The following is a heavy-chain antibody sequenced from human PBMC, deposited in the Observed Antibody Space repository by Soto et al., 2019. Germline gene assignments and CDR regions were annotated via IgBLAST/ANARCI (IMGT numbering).Heavy chain of an antibody. CDR3: AKLTGSDFWSGFSVGNCYYYGMDV. J-gene: IGHJ6*02. D-gene: IGHD3-3*01. Sequence: GGSLRLSCAASGFTFSSYAMSWVRQAPGKGLEWVSAISGSGGSTYYADSVKGRFTISRDNSKNTLYLQMNSLRAEDTAVYYCAKLTGSDFWSGFSVGNCYYYGMDVWGQGTTVTVYS. CDR2: ISGSGGST. CDR1: GFTFSSYA. V-gene: IGHV3-23*01.